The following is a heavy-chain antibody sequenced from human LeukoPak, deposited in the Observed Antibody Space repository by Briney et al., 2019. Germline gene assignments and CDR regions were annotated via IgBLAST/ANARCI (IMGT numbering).Heavy chain of an antibody. CDR3: ARGSINDFWSGYYKTFDY. J-gene: IGHJ4*02. Sequence: PSETLSLTCTVSGGYISSYYWSWIRQPPGEGLEWIGYVYYTGSTNYNPSLKSRVTISVDTSKNQFSLKLNSVTAADTAVYYCARGSINDFWSGYYKTFDYWGQGTLVTVSS. CDR1: GGYISSYY. CDR2: VYYTGST. V-gene: IGHV4-59*12. D-gene: IGHD3-3*01.